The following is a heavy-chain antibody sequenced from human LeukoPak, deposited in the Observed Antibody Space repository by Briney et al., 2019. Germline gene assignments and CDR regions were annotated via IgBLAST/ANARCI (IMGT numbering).Heavy chain of an antibody. D-gene: IGHD3-16*01. CDR1: GGSISNNY. CDR2: IYHSGIT. V-gene: IGHV4-59*01. J-gene: IGHJ3*02. CDR3: VRGGGFLDI. Sequence: SETLSLTCTVSGGSISNNYWSWIRQPPGKGLEWIGYIYHSGITNYNPSLKSRITISVDTSKNQFSLKLSSVTAADTAVYYCVRGGGFLDIWGQGTMVTVS.